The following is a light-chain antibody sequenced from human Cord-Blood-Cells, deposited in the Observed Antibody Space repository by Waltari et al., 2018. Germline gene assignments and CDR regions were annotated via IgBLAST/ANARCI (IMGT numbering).Light chain of an antibody. CDR3: SSYAGSNNLNWV. CDR2: EVS. Sequence: QAALTPPPSASGSPGQSVTISCPGTSSAVGGYNYASCSQQHPGKAPKLMIYEVSKRPSGVPDRFSGSKSGNTASLTVSGLQAEDEADYYCSSYAGSNNLNWVFGGGTKLTVL. J-gene: IGLJ3*02. V-gene: IGLV2-8*01. CDR1: SSAVGGYNY.